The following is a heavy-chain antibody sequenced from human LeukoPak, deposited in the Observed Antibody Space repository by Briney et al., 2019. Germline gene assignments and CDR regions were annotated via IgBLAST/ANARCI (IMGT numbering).Heavy chain of an antibody. CDR1: GPTFSNAW. J-gene: IGHJ4*02. V-gene: IGHV3-15*01. D-gene: IGHD4-23*01. CDR2: IKSTTVGGTT. CDR3: TTGPGNSGY. Sequence: QPGGSLRLSCAVSGPTFSNAWMSWVRQAPGKGLEWVGRIKSTTVGGTTEYAAPVKGRFTISRDDSKNTVYLQMNSLKTEDTAVYYCTTGPGNSGYWGQGTLVTVSS.